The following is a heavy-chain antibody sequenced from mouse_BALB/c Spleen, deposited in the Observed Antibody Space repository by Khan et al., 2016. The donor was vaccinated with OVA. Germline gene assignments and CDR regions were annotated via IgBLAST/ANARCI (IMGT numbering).Heavy chain of an antibody. J-gene: IGHJ1*01. V-gene: IGHV3-6*02. Sequence: EVKLLESGPGLVKPSQSLSLTCSVTGYSITSGYYWNWIRQFPGNKLEWMDYIRYDGSNNYNPSLKNRISITRDTSKNQFFLKLNSVTTEDTATYYGARDYYGTSWDFDVWGAGTTVTVSS. CDR2: IRYDGSN. CDR3: ARDYYGTSWDFDV. CDR1: GYSITSGYY. D-gene: IGHD1-1*01.